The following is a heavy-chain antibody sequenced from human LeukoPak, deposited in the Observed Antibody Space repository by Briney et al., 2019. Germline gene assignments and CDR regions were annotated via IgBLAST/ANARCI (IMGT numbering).Heavy chain of an antibody. CDR1: GFTFSSYA. Sequence: GGSLRLSCAASGFTFSSYAMNWVRQAPGKGLEWVSAISGGGGTTYYADSAKGRFTISRDNSKSTLYLQMNSLRAEDTAVYYCARGIIYDRRSYYYYGVDVWGQGTTVTVSS. J-gene: IGHJ6*02. D-gene: IGHD5/OR15-5a*01. CDR3: ARGIIYDRRSYYYYGVDV. V-gene: IGHV3-23*01. CDR2: ISGGGGTT.